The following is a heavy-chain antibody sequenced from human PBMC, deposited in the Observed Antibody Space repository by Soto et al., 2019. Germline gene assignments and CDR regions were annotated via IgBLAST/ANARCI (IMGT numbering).Heavy chain of an antibody. Sequence: QVQLVESGGGVVQPGRSLRLSCAASGFTFSSYAMHWVRQAPGKGLEWVAVISYDGSNKYYADSVKGRFTISRDNSKNTLYLQMNSLRAEDTAVYYCARGLIVLVPAAIGDAFDIWGQGTMVTVSS. CDR2: ISYDGSNK. D-gene: IGHD2-2*01. CDR1: GFTFSSYA. CDR3: ARGLIVLVPAAIGDAFDI. J-gene: IGHJ3*02. V-gene: IGHV3-30-3*01.